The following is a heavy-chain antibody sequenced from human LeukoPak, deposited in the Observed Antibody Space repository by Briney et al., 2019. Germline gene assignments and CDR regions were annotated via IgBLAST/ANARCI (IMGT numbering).Heavy chain of an antibody. D-gene: IGHD3-22*01. CDR3: AREIELYYYDSSGYLPDDY. CDR2: INPNSGGT. J-gene: IGHJ4*02. Sequence: GASVKVSCKASGYTFTGYYMHWVRQAPGQGLEWMGWINPNSGGTNYAQKFQGRVTMTRDTSISTAYMELSRLRSDDTAVYYCAREIELYYYDSSGYLPDDYWGQGTLVTVSS. V-gene: IGHV1-2*02. CDR1: GYTFTGYY.